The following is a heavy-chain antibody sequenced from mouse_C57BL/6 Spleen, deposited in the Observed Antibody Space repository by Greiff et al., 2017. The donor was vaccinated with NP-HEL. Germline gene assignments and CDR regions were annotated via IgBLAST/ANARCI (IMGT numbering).Heavy chain of an antibody. CDR1: GFTFSDYG. Sequence: DVQLVESGGGLVKPGGSLKLSCAASGFTFSDYGMHWVRQAPEKGLEWVAYISSGSSTIYYADTVKGRFTISRDNAKNTLFLQMTSLRSEDTAMYYCARLYGNYYFDYWGQGTTLTVSS. J-gene: IGHJ2*01. D-gene: IGHD2-1*01. V-gene: IGHV5-17*01. CDR2: ISSGSSTI. CDR3: ARLYGNYYFDY.